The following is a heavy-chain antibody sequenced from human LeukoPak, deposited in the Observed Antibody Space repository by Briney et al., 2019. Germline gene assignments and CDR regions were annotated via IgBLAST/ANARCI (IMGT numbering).Heavy chain of an antibody. CDR1: GFTFSSYA. V-gene: IGHV3-23*01. Sequence: TGGSLRLSCAASGFTFSSYAMSWVRQAPGKGLEWVSAISGSGGSTYYADSVKGRFTISRDISKNTLYLQMNSLRAEDTAVYYCAQVTWYTSRNFNYWGQGTLVIVSS. J-gene: IGHJ4*02. D-gene: IGHD6-13*01. CDR2: ISGSGGST. CDR3: AQVTWYTSRNFNY.